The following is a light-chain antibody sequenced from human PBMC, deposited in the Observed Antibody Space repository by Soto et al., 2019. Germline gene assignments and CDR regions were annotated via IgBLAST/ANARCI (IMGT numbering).Light chain of an antibody. CDR1: QTLLHNNVYNY. V-gene: IGKV2-28*01. CDR2: FGS. CDR3: MQPLEVPVS. J-gene: IGKJ2*03. Sequence: DIVMTQSPLSLSVTPGESASISCRSSQTLLHNNVYNYLDWYLQRPGQSPQLLIYFGSVRASGVPDRFSGSGAGTDFTLKISSVEAEDAGVYYCMQPLEVPVSFGQGTKLEI.